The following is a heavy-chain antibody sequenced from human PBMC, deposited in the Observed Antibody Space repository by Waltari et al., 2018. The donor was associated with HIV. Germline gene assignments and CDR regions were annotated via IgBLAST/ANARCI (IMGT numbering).Heavy chain of an antibody. Sequence: EVQLVESGGGLVTPGGSLRLSCAASGIPFRNAWMSWVRQAPGKGLEWVGRIKSGAEGGTTDYAAAVKGRFTISRDDSKHTLYLQMDSLKTEDTAVYYCTTLWYSYDSTDYWGQGTLVTVSS. CDR2: IKSGAEGGTT. CDR3: TTLWYSYDSTDY. J-gene: IGHJ4*02. CDR1: GIPFRNAW. D-gene: IGHD3-22*01. V-gene: IGHV3-15*01.